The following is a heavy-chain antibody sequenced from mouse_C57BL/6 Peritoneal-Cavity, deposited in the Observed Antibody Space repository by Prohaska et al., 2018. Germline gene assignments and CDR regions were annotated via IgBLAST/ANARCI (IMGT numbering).Heavy chain of an antibody. CDR1: GYTFTSYW. V-gene: IGHV1-55*01. Sequence: SVMMSCQASGYTFTSYWITWVKQRPGQGLEWIGDIYPGSGSTNYNEKFKSKATLTVDTSSSTAYMQLSSLTYGDSEDNYCANQAYRDYGGKGSTNTV. CDR3: ANQAYRDY. CDR2: IYPGSGST. J-gene: IGHJ2*01. D-gene: IGHD3-2*02.